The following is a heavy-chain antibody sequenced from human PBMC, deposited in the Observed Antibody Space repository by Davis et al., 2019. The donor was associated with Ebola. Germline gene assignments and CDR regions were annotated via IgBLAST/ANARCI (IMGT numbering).Heavy chain of an antibody. CDR1: GYKFTDYY. J-gene: IGHJ5*02. CDR3: ARDLIGRQLLPGNS. D-gene: IGHD6-6*01. V-gene: IGHV1-46*01. CDR2: INPIGGAT. Sequence: ASVKVSCKASGYKFTDYYMHWVRQAPGQGLEWLALINPIGGATTYAHKFWGRLALTSDTSTSTVYLELSRLQSEDTAIYYCARDLIGRQLLPGNSWGQGTLVTVSS.